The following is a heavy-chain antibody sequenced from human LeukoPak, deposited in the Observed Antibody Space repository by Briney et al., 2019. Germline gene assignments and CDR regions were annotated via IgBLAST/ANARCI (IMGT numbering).Heavy chain of an antibody. Sequence: SETLSLTCTVSGGSVSSGDYYWSWIRQPPGKGLEWIGSVYHSGETYYNPSLNSRVTISVDRSKNQLSLKLNSVTAADTAVYFCARDSGGAFDIWGQGTMVTVSS. CDR2: VYHSGET. V-gene: IGHV4-30-2*01. CDR3: ARDSGGAFDI. J-gene: IGHJ3*02. D-gene: IGHD3-10*01. CDR1: GGSVSSGDYY.